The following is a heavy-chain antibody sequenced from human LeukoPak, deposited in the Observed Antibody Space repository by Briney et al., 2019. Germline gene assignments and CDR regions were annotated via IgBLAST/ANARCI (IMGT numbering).Heavy chain of an antibody. D-gene: IGHD2-8*02. CDR2: IFPSGGEI. CDR1: GFTFSTFA. CDR3: ATYRQVLLPFES. J-gene: IGHJ4*02. Sequence: GSLRHSCAASGFTFSTFAMIWVRQPPGKGLEWVSSIFPSGGEIHYADSVRGRFTISRDNSKSTLSLQMNSLRAEDTAIYYCATYRQVLLPFESWGQGTLVTVSS. V-gene: IGHV3-23*01.